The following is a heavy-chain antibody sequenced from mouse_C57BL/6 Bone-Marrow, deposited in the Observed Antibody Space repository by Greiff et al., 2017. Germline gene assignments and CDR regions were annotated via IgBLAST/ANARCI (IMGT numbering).Heavy chain of an antibody. Sequence: EVMLVESGGGLVQPGGSLSLSCAASGFTFTDYYMSWVRQPPGKALEWLGFIRNKANGYTTEYSASVKGRFTISRDNSQSILYLQMNALRAEDSATYYWAKSNCYGSSPFAYWGQGTLVTVSA. D-gene: IGHD1-1*01. CDR2: IRNKANGYTT. CDR3: AKSNCYGSSPFAY. CDR1: GFTFTDYY. V-gene: IGHV7-3*01. J-gene: IGHJ3*01.